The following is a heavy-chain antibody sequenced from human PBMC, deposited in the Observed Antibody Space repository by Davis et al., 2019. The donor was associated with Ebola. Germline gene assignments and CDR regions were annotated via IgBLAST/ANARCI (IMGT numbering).Heavy chain of an antibody. Sequence: PGGSLRLSCAASAFTVSSNYMSWVRQAPGKRLEVVATMNEDGSEIYYVDSVKGRFTVSRNNAENSVYLQMNSLRVEDTAVYYCARDDGYGLFNFWGQGTLVTVSS. D-gene: IGHD4-17*01. J-gene: IGHJ4*02. V-gene: IGHV3-7*01. CDR2: MNEDGSEI. CDR1: AFTVSSNY. CDR3: ARDDGYGLFNF.